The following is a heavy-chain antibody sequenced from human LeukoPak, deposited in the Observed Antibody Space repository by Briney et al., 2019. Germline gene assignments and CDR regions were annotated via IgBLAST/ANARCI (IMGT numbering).Heavy chain of an antibody. Sequence: ASVKVSCKASGYTFTGYYMHWVRQAPGQGVEWMGWINPNSGGTDYAQKFQGRVTMTRDTSISTAYMELSRLRSDDTAVYYCARDLRGYDILTGYYTQDAFDIWGQGTMVTVSS. D-gene: IGHD3-9*01. CDR1: GYTFTGYY. J-gene: IGHJ3*02. CDR2: INPNSGGT. CDR3: ARDLRGYDILTGYYTQDAFDI. V-gene: IGHV1-2*02.